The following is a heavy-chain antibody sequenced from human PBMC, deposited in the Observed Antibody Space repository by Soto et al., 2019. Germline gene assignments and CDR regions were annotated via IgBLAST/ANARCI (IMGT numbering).Heavy chain of an antibody. V-gene: IGHV3-30*18. CDR1: GFTFSSYG. CDR3: AKGGGAGAGFDI. J-gene: IGHJ3*02. D-gene: IGHD6-19*01. CDR2: ILYHGSSQ. Sequence: QVQLVESGGGVVQPGRSLRLSCAASGFTFSSYGMHWVRQAPGKGLEWVALILYHGSSQYYADSVKGRFTISADNSRNTLYLQMNSLRAEDTAVYYCAKGGGAGAGFDIWGHGTMVTVSS.